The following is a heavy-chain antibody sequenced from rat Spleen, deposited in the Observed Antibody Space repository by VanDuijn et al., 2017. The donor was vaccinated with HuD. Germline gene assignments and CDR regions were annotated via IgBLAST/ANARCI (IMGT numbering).Heavy chain of an antibody. CDR1: GFSLTSNS. CDR3: ARYNSGFDY. J-gene: IGHJ2*01. CDR2: MRFNGDP. V-gene: IGHV2-63*01. D-gene: IGHD4-3*01. Sequence: QVQLKESGPGLVQPSQTLSLTCTVSGFSLTSNSVHWVRQPPGKGLEWMGRMRFNGDPSYNSALRSRLSISRDTSKDQVFLQLNSLQTDDTGTYYCARYNSGFDYWGQGVMVTVSS.